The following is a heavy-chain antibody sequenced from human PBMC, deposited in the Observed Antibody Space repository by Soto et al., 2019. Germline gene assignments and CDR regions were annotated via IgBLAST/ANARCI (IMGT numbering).Heavy chain of an antibody. J-gene: IGHJ4*02. D-gene: IGHD3-22*01. V-gene: IGHV1-8*01. Sequence: ASVKVSCKASGYAFTNYDINWVRQATGQGLEWMGWVNPNSGSTGYAQKFQDRVTMTTNTSLNTAYMELSSLRSEDTAVYYCAREFTYYYDSSGAPAFDDWGQGTLVTSPQ. CDR2: VNPNSGST. CDR1: GYAFTNYD. CDR3: AREFTYYYDSSGAPAFDD.